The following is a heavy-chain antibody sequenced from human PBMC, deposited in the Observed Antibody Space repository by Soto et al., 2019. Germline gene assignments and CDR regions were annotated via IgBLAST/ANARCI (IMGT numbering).Heavy chain of an antibody. CDR3: ARGGKWLQNHLDY. D-gene: IGHD5-12*01. J-gene: IGHJ4*02. V-gene: IGHV4-31*03. Sequence: SETLSLTCTVSGGSISSGGYYWSWIRQHPGKGLEWIGYIYYSGSTYYNPSLKSRVTISVDTSKNQFSLKLSSVTAADTAVYYCARGGKWLQNHLDYWGQGTLVTVSS. CDR2: IYYSGST. CDR1: GGSISSGGYY.